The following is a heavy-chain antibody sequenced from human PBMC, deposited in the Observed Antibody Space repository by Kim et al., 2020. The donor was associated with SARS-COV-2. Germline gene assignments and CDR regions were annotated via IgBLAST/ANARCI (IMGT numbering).Heavy chain of an antibody. D-gene: IGHD6-25*01. CDR2: ISSSGSYI. V-gene: IGHV3-21*01. Sequence: GGSLRLSCAASGFTFSSYSMNWVRQAPGKGLEWVSSISSSGSYIYYADSVKGRFTISRDNAKNSLYLQMNSLRAEDTAVYYCARDYRRWQRHPFDYWGQGTLVTVSS. CDR1: GFTFSSYS. J-gene: IGHJ4*02. CDR3: ARDYRRWQRHPFDY.